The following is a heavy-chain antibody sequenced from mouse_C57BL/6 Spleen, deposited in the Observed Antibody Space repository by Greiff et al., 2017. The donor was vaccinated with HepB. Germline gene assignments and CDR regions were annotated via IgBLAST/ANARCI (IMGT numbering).Heavy chain of an antibody. CDR1: GYSFTGYY. J-gene: IGHJ3*01. D-gene: IGHD2-5*01. Sequence: EVQLQQSGPELVKPGASVKISCKASGYSFTGYYMNWVKQSPEKSLEWIGEINPSTGGTTYNQKFKAKATLTVDNSSSTAYMQLKSLTSEDSAVYYCARSSNFSWFAYWGQGTLVTVSA. V-gene: IGHV1-42*01. CDR2: INPSTGGT. CDR3: ARSSNFSWFAY.